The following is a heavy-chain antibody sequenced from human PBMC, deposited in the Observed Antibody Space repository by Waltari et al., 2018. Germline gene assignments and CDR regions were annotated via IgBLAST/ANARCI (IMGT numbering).Heavy chain of an antibody. D-gene: IGHD2-21*01. CDR3: AKGDWLDD. Sequence: QLLESGGRLVQPGGSLRLSCVASGFKFSGYAMSWARQAPGKWLEWLSVISDSGDSTIYTDSVKGRFTNYRDNSKNLVYLQMNSLRVEDTAVYYCAKGDWLDDWGQGTLVTVSP. J-gene: IGHJ4*02. CDR1: GFKFSGYA. CDR2: ISDSGDST. V-gene: IGHV3-23*01.